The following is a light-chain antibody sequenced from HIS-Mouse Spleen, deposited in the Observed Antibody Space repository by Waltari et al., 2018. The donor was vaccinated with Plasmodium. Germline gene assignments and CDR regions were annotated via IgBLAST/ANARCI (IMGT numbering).Light chain of an antibody. CDR1: QSVLYSSNNKNY. CDR2: WAS. V-gene: IGKV4-1*01. J-gene: IGKJ2*01. CDR3: QQYYSTPYT. Sequence: DIVMTQSPHSLAVSLGGLATINCKSSQSVLYSSNNKNYLAWYQQKPGQPPKLLIYWASTRESGVPDRFSGSGSGTDFTLTISSLQAEDVAVYYCQQYYSTPYTFGQGTKLEIK.